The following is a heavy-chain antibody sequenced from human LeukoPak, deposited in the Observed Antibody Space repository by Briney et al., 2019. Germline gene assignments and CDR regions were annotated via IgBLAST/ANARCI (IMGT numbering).Heavy chain of an antibody. CDR1: GGSIRNGGYF. D-gene: IGHD3-16*01. CDR3: ARHRFGHLFDY. CDR2: VYHTGHT. J-gene: IGHJ4*02. V-gene: IGHV4-61*08. Sequence: SETLSLTCTVSGGSIRNGGYFWSWIRQPPGKGLEWIGYVYHTGHTHYSPSLKSRVTVSLDTSRNQVSLILSSVTAADTAVYYCARHRFGHLFDYWGQGTLVFVSS.